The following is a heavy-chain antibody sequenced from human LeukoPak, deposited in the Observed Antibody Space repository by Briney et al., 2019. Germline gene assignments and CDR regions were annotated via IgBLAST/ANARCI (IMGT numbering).Heavy chain of an antibody. V-gene: IGHV2-70*04. D-gene: IGHD6-6*01. CDR3: ARMGRGSSFYYFAY. CDR1: GFSLGTSGVR. J-gene: IGHJ4*02. Sequence: SGPALVKPTQTLTLTCTFSGFSLGTSGVRVSWIRQPPGKALEWLARIDWDNDKQYSTSLKTRLSISKDTSKNQVVLTMTNMDPVDTATYYCARMGRGSSFYYFAYWGQGTLVTVSS. CDR2: IDWDNDK.